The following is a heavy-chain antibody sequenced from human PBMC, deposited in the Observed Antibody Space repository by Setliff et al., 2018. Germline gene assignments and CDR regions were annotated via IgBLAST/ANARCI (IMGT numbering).Heavy chain of an antibody. CDR3: ATTPQNSGSYEVTFDY. D-gene: IGHD1-26*01. J-gene: IGHJ4*02. CDR1: GGTFDSYS. V-gene: IGHV1-24*01. Sequence: GASVKVSCKASGGTFDSYSFTWVRQAPGKGLEWMGGFDPEDGETIYAQKFQGRVTMTEDTSTDTAYMELSSLRSEDTAVYYCATTPQNSGSYEVTFDYWGQGTLVTVSS. CDR2: FDPEDGET.